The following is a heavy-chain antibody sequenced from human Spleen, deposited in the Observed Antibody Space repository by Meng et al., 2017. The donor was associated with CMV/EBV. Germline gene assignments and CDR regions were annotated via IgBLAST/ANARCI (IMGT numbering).Heavy chain of an antibody. J-gene: IGHJ4*02. D-gene: IGHD3-3*01. CDR1: GFTFSSYW. Sequence: GESLKISCAASGFTFSSYWMHWVRQAPGKGLVWVSRINSDGSSTSYADSVKGRFTISRDNAKNSLYLQMNSLRAEDTAIYYCARGYDFWSGYLYYFDYWGQGTLVTVSS. CDR3: ARGYDFWSGYLYYFDY. CDR2: INSDGSST. V-gene: IGHV3-74*01.